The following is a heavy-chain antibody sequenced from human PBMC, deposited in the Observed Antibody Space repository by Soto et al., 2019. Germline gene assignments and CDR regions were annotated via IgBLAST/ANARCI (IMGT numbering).Heavy chain of an antibody. CDR1: GGSISSSSYY. Sequence: SETLSLTCTVSGGSISSSSYYWGWIRQPPGKGLEWIGSIYYSGYTYYNPSLKSRVTISVDTSKNQFSLKLSSVTAADTAVYYLALCNRPRDLGCHHDMDVWGQGTTVTVSS. CDR2: IYYSGYT. CDR3: ALCNRPRDLGCHHDMDV. D-gene: IGHD6-19*01. J-gene: IGHJ6*02. V-gene: IGHV4-39*01.